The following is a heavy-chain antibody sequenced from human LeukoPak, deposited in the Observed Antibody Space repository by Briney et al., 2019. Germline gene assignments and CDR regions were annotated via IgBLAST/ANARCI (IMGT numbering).Heavy chain of an antibody. D-gene: IGHD4-17*01. J-gene: IGHJ3*02. CDR1: GFTVSSNY. CDR2: IYSGGST. CDR3: ARGYYGDLDAFDI. Sequence: GSLRLSCAASGFTVSSNYMSWVRQAPGKGLEWVSAIYSGGSTYYADSVKGRFTISRDNSKNTLYLQMNSLRAEDTAVYYCARGYYGDLDAFDIWGQGTMVTVSS. V-gene: IGHV3-53*01.